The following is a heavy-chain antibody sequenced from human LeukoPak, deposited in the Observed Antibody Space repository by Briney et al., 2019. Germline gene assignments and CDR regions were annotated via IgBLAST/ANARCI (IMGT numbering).Heavy chain of an antibody. V-gene: IGHV1-46*01. CDR3: ARGRCSSTSCYHFDY. J-gene: IGHJ4*02. CDR2: INPSGGST. D-gene: IGHD2-2*01. CDR1: GYTFTSYY. Sequence: ASVKVSCKASGYTFTSYYMHWVRQAPGQGLEWMGIINPSGGSTSYAQKFQGRVTMTRDTSTSTVYMEPSSLRSEDTAVYYCARGRCSSTSCYHFDYWGQGTLVTVSS.